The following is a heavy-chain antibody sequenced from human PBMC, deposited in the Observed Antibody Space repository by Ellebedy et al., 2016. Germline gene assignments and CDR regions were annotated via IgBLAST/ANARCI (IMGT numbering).Heavy chain of an antibody. D-gene: IGHD4-11*01. V-gene: IGHV4-38-2*02. Sequence: SETLSLXXTVSAYSISSGNYWAWIRQPPGKGLEWIGTVYHSGSTFYNPSLKSRVTMSVDTSKNQFSLKLSSVTAADTAVYYCARDQSFDYSLDPWGQGILVTVSS. CDR2: VYHSGST. J-gene: IGHJ5*02. CDR3: ARDQSFDYSLDP. CDR1: AYSISSGNY.